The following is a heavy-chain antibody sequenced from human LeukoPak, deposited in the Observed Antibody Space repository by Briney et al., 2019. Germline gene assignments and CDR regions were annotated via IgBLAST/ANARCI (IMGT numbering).Heavy chain of an antibody. CDR1: GYTFTGYY. V-gene: IGHV1-2*02. CDR3: AKNYQLLSYNCFDP. D-gene: IGHD2-2*01. Sequence: ASVKVSCKASGYTFTGYYIHWVRQAPGQGLEWVGWINPNSGGTNYAQKFQGRVTMTRDTSISTAYMELSTLRSDDTAVYYCAKNYQLLSYNCFDPWGQGTLVTVSS. J-gene: IGHJ5*02. CDR2: INPNSGGT.